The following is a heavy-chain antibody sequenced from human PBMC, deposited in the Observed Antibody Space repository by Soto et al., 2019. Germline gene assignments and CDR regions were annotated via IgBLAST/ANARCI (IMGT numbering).Heavy chain of an antibody. D-gene: IGHD3-3*01. Sequence: QVQLVQSGAEVKKPGASVMLSCKASGYTFTSYYMHWVRQAPGQGLEWMGIINPDGGSTRYAQKFQARVTIIRDTFTITFYMKLSSLRSEDTAVYYCAKAPRGGVIITTYSAHIDYWGQGTLVTVSS. J-gene: IGHJ4*02. CDR2: INPDGGST. CDR3: AKAPRGGVIITTYSAHIDY. CDR1: GYTFTSYY. V-gene: IGHV1-46*01.